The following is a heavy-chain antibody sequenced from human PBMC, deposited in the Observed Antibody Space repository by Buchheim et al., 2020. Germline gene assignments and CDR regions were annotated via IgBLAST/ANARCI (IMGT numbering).Heavy chain of an antibody. CDR1: GFTFRNVW. D-gene: IGHD3-16*02. V-gene: IGHV3-15*01. CDR3: ATEPYVWGNYRYGTNDY. J-gene: IGHJ4*02. Sequence: DVQLVESGGGLVKPGGSLRLSCAASGFTFRNVWMSWVRQTPGKGLEWVGSMKSIADGGTTDYAAPVKGRFTIFGDDFKNMLFLQMNSLRTEDTAVYYCATEPYVWGNYRYGTNDYWGQG. CDR2: MKSIADGGTT.